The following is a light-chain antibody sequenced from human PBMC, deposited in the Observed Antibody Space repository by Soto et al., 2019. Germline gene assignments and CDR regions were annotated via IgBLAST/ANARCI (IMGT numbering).Light chain of an antibody. CDR1: QSVSSSY. J-gene: IGKJ3*01. CDR3: QQYDSSLFT. Sequence: EIVLTQSPGTLSLPPGERATLSCRASQSVSSSYLAWYQHKPGQAPRLLIYGASSRATGIPDRFSGSGSGTDFTLTISRLEPEDFAVYYCQQYDSSLFTFGPGTKVDIK. V-gene: IGKV3-20*01. CDR2: GAS.